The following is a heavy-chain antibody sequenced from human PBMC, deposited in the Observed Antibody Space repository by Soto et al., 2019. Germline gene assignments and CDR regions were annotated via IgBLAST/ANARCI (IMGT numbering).Heavy chain of an antibody. CDR3: ASEGPAPYYYYGMAV. J-gene: IGHJ6*02. Sequence: QVQLVQSGGEVKKPGASVKVSCKTSGYSFTTDGISWVRQAPGQGLEWMGWISAYNGNTNYAQKLQGRVTMTTDTSTSTAYMELRSLRSDDTAVYYCASEGPAPYYYYGMAVWGQGSTVTVSS. CDR1: GYSFTTDG. CDR2: ISAYNGNT. V-gene: IGHV1-18*01.